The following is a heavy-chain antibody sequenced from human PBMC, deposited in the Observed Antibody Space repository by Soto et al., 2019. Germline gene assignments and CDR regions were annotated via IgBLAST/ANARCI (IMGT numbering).Heavy chain of an antibody. V-gene: IGHV4-34*01. CDR3: AREKITGLFYD. D-gene: IGHD2-8*02. CDR1: GGSFSGYY. J-gene: IGHJ4*02. CDR2: INHSGST. Sequence: SETLSLTCAVYGGSFSGYYWTWIRQPPGTGLEWIGEINHSGSTNYNPSLKSRVTISVDTSKNQFSLKLTSVTAADTAVYYCAREKITGLFYDWGQGSLVTVSS.